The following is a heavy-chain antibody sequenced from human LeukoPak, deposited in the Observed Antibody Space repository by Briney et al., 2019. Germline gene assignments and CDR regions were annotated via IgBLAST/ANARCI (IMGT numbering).Heavy chain of an antibody. J-gene: IGHJ3*02. CDR3: ARVASWELHAFDI. Sequence: PSETLPLTCTVSGGSISSSSYYWGWIRQPPGKGLEWIGSIYYSGSTYYNPSLKSRVTISVDTSKNQFSLKLSSVTAADTAVYYCARVASWELHAFDIWGQGTMVTVSS. CDR1: GGSISSSSYY. CDR2: IYYSGST. V-gene: IGHV4-39*07. D-gene: IGHD1-26*01.